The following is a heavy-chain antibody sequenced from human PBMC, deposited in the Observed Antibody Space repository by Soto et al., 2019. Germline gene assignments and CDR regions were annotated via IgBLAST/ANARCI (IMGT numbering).Heavy chain of an antibody. J-gene: IGHJ6*02. CDR3: ARTDRAIFYGMDV. V-gene: IGHV4-34*01. Sequence: SETLSLTCAVYGGSFSAYYWSGIRQRPGKGLEGIGEIDHSGSTNYNPSLERRVTISVDTSKNQFSLKVSSVTAADTAVYHCARTDRAIFYGMDVWGQGTTVTVSS. CDR2: IDHSGST. CDR1: GGSFSAYY. D-gene: IGHD3-22*01.